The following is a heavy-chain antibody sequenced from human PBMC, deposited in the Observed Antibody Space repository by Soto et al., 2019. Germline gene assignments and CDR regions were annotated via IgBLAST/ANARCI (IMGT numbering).Heavy chain of an antibody. CDR1: GGSISGYY. CDR2: MYNTGST. CDR3: ARDLWGYCGTDCYPLDV. V-gene: IGHV4-59*01. D-gene: IGHD2-21*02. Sequence: SETLSLTSTVFGGSISGYYWSWIRQPPGKGLECIGYMYNTGSTVYNPSFKSRVTISVDTSKNQFSLKLYSVTAADTAVYYCARDLWGYCGTDCYPLDVWGQGTTVTVS. J-gene: IGHJ6*02.